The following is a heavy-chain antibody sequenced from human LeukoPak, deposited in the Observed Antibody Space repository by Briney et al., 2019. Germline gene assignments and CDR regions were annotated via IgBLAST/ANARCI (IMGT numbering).Heavy chain of an antibody. D-gene: IGHD5-18*01. J-gene: IGHJ4*02. CDR1: GGSISSSSYY. CDR2: INHSGST. Sequence: SETLSLTCTVSGGSISSSSYYWSWIRQPPGKGLEWIGEINHSGSTNYNPSLKSRVTISVDTSKNQFSLKLSSVTAADTAVYYCARCSDDGGYSYGLDYWGQGTLVTVSS. CDR3: ARCSDDGGYSYGLDY. V-gene: IGHV4-39*07.